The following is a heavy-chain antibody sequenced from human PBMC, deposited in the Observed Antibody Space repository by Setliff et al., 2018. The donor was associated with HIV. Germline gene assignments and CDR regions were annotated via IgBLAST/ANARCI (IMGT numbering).Heavy chain of an antibody. CDR1: GASISSSHYY. J-gene: IGHJ6*02. Sequence: PSETLSLTCTVSGASISSSHYYWVWIRQPPGKGLEWIGTTYFSGSTYYNPSLKSRVTMSVDTSENHFSLKLSSVTAADTAIYYCAKSLRVEMFGVVTTYGMDVWGQGTTVTVS. D-gene: IGHD3-3*01. V-gene: IGHV4-39*02. CDR3: AKSLRVEMFGVVTTYGMDV. CDR2: TYFSGST.